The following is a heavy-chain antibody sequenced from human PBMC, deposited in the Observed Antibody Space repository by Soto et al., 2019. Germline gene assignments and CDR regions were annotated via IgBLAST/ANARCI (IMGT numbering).Heavy chain of an antibody. D-gene: IGHD3-3*01. Sequence: GGSLRLSCTTSGFSFASFAMTWVRQAPGKGLEWVATISGSDGKTYYADSVKGRFSISRDASRNTLYLQMNSLRADDTAIYYCAKWSYLDYWGQGTRVTVSS. CDR1: GFSFASFA. J-gene: IGHJ4*02. CDR2: ISGSDGKT. CDR3: AKWSYLDY. V-gene: IGHV3-23*01.